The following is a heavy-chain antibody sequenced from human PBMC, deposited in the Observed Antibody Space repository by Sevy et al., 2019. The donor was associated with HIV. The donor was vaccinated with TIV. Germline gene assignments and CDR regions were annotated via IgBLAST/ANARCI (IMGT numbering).Heavy chain of an antibody. CDR2: INSDGNST. CDR3: ASEWMGEYYYYGMDV. D-gene: IGHD1-26*01. Sequence: GGSLRLSCAASGFTFSSYWMHWVRQAPGKGLVWVSRINSDGNSTSYAVSLKGRFTISGDNSKNTLYLQMNSLRAEETAVYYGASEWMGEYYYYGMDVWGQGTTVTVSS. J-gene: IGHJ6*02. V-gene: IGHV3-74*01. CDR1: GFTFSSYW.